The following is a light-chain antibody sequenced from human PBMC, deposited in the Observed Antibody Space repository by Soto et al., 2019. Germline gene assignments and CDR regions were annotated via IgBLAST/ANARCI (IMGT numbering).Light chain of an antibody. CDR2: DAS. V-gene: IGKV1-5*01. J-gene: IGKJ5*01. CDR3: QQYNTYSSLT. Sequence: DIQMTQSPSTLSASVGDRVTITCRASQSISSWLAWYQQKLGRAPMLLIYDASSLESGVPSRFSGSGYGTEFTLTISSLQPDDFATYYCQQYNTYSSLTFGGGTRLEI. CDR1: QSISSW.